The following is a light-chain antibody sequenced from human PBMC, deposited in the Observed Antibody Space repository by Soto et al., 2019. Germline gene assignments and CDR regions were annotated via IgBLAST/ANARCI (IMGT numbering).Light chain of an antibody. CDR1: QYINTR. Sequence: EIVLTQSPATLSSFPVDSASLSCRASQYINTRLAWYQHRPGQAPRLLIYRTSIRAAGIPARFSASGTGTDFTLTISDVQPEDFAVYYCHQRQSWPRTFGQGTKVDIK. CDR2: RTS. CDR3: HQRQSWPRT. J-gene: IGKJ1*01. V-gene: IGKV3-11*01.